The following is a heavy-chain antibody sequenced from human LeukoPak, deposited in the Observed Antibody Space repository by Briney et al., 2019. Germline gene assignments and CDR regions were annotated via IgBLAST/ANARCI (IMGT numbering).Heavy chain of an antibody. J-gene: IGHJ3*02. CDR3: ARENNGFDM. CDR2: INPSGGTT. D-gene: IGHD2/OR15-2a*01. CDR1: GYTFMDYY. Sequence: ASVKVSCKASGYTFMDYYMHWVRQASGQGLEWMGMINPSGGTTMYAQKFQGRVTLTRDTSTSTIFMDLSSLSSADTAVYYCARENNGFDMWGQGTRVTVSS. V-gene: IGHV1-46*01.